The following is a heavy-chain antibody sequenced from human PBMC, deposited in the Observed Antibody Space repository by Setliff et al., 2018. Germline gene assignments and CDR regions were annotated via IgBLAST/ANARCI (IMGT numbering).Heavy chain of an antibody. Sequence: ASVKVSCKTSGYAFTDDYVHWVRQAPGQGLEWMGWINPKTGGTNLAQKFQGWVSMTRDTSITTAYMELSRLTSDDMAVYFCARSDHLVVDGFDVWGQGTMVTVSS. CDR2: INPKTGGT. CDR1: GYAFTDDY. CDR3: ARSDHLVVDGFDV. V-gene: IGHV1-2*04. J-gene: IGHJ3*01. D-gene: IGHD3-16*01.